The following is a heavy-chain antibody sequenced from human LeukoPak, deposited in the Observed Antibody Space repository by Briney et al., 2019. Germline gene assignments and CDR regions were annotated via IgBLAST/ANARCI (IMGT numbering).Heavy chain of an antibody. J-gene: IGHJ6*02. Sequence: ASVKVSCKASGYTFTGYYMHWVRQAPGQGLEWMGWINPNSGGTNYAQKFQGRVTMTRDTSISTAYMELRSLRSDDTAVYYCARGITMVRGVIADTYYYYYGMDVWGQGTTVTVSS. CDR1: GYTFTGYY. V-gene: IGHV1-2*02. D-gene: IGHD3-10*01. CDR2: INPNSGGT. CDR3: ARGITMVRGVIADTYYYYYGMDV.